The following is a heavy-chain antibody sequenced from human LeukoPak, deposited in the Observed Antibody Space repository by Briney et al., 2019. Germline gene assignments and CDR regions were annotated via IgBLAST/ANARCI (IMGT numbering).Heavy chain of an antibody. J-gene: IGHJ4*02. D-gene: IGHD2-2*01. CDR1: GFTFSSYE. CDR2: ISSSGSAI. CDR3: ARDCSSTSCYPY. Sequence: GGSLRLSCAASGFTFSSYEMNWVRQAPGKGLEWVSYISSSGSAIYYADSVKGRFTISRDNAKNSLYLQMNSLRAEDTAVYYCARDCSSTSCYPYWGQGTLVTVSS. V-gene: IGHV3-48*03.